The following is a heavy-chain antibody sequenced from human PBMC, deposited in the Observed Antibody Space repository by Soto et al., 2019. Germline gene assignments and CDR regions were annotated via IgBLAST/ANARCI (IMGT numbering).Heavy chain of an antibody. CDR3: ARRYGGNFDY. Sequence: SETLSLTCTVSGGSISSYYWRWIRQPPGKGLEWIGYIYYSGSTNYNPSLKSRVTISVDTSKNQFSLKLSSVTAADTAVYYCARRYGGNFDYWGQGTQVTVSS. J-gene: IGHJ4*02. D-gene: IGHD3-16*01. CDR1: GGSISSYY. V-gene: IGHV4-59*01. CDR2: IYYSGST.